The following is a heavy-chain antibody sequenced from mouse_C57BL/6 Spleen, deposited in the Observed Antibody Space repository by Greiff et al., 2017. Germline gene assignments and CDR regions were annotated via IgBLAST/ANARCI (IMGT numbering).Heavy chain of an antibody. CDR2: INPSTGGT. V-gene: IGHV1-42*01. CDR1: GYSFTGYY. D-gene: IGHD3-3*01. CDR3: ARGGGQGNYFDY. J-gene: IGHJ2*01. Sequence: VQLQQSGPELVKPGASVKISCKASGYSFTGYYMNWVKQSPEKSLEWIGEINPSTGGTTYNQKFKAKATLTVDKSSSTAYMQLKSLTSEDSAVYYCARGGGQGNYFDYWGQGTTLTVSS.